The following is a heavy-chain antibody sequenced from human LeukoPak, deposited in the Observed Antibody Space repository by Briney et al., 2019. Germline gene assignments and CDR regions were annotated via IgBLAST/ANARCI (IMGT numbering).Heavy chain of an antibody. V-gene: IGHV4-59*01. CDR3: ARVYYSSSYDYWYFDL. CDR2: IYYSGST. CDR1: GGSISSYF. D-gene: IGHD6-13*01. J-gene: IGHJ2*01. Sequence: SETLSLTCTVPGGSISSYFWSWIRQPPGKGLEWIGYIYYSGSTNYNRSLKSRVTISVDTPKNQFSLKLSSVTAADTAVYYCARVYYSSSYDYWYFDLWGRGTLVTVSS.